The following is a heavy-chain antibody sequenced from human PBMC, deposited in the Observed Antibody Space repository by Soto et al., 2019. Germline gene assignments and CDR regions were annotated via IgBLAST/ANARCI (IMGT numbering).Heavy chain of an antibody. J-gene: IGHJ4*02. CDR3: ARRYGGNFYFDS. Sequence: QVQLQESGPGLVKPSQTLSLTCTVSGGSIRSGDYYWSWIRQPPGKGLEWIGYIYYSGSTDYNPSLKSRVTISVDTSKNQFSLKLRSVTAADTAVYYCARRYGGNFYFDSWGQGTLVTVSS. V-gene: IGHV4-30-4*01. CDR1: GGSIRSGDYY. CDR2: IYYSGST. D-gene: IGHD2-21*02.